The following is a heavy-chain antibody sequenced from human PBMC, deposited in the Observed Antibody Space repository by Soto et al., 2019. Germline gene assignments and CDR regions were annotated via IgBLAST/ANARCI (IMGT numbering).Heavy chain of an antibody. Sequence: QVQLQESGPGLVKPSQTLSLTCTVSGGSISSGGYYWSWIRQHTGKGLELCGHIYYSGSTYYNTALKSRVTIAEDTSKNQFTLKLSSVTAADTAVYYCARDSRWGYYDSNGYSSPSDDWGQGTLVTVSS. CDR1: GGSISSGGYY. J-gene: IGHJ4*02. D-gene: IGHD3-22*01. CDR2: IYYSGST. CDR3: ARDSRWGYYDSNGYSSPSDD. V-gene: IGHV4-31*03.